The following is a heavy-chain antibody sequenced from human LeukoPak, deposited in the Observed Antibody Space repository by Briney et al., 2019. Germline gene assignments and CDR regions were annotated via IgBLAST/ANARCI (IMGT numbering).Heavy chain of an antibody. V-gene: IGHV3-74*01. Sequence: PGGSLRLSCAASGFTFRNYWMHWVRQAPGKGLVWVSRVIRDGSFTNYADSVKGRFTISRDNAKDTLYLQMSSLRAEDTAVYYCVRDGDDFNFDYWGQGRLDTVSS. J-gene: IGHJ4*02. CDR1: GFTFRNYW. D-gene: IGHD5-24*01. CDR3: VRDGDDFNFDY. CDR2: VIRDGSFT.